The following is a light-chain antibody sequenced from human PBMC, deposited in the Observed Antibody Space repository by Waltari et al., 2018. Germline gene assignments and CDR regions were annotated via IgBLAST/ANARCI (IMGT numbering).Light chain of an antibody. CDR3: QQSYTTPLT. V-gene: IGKV1-39*01. CDR1: QTIKIY. CDR2: AAS. Sequence: DIEMTQSPSSLSASVGERVTITCRASQTIKIYLNWYQQKPGKAPNLLIYAASTLHSGVPSWFSGGGSGTDFTLTISSLQPGDFATYCCQQSYTTPLTFGGGTKVEI. J-gene: IGKJ4*01.